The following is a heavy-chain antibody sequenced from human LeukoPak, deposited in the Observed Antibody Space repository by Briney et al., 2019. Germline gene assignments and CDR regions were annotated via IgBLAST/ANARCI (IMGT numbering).Heavy chain of an antibody. CDR1: GGSISSHY. CDR3: ATIKRGNIFGFFDF. J-gene: IGHJ4*02. CDR2: VLDNVRT. Sequence: SETLSLTCTVSGGSISSHYWSWVRQPPGKGLEWIGYVLDNVRTKDDPSLNSRFTLSADTSKNQFSLRLTSVTAADTAVYYCATIKRGNIFGFFDFWGQGILVTVSS. D-gene: IGHD5-18*01. V-gene: IGHV4-59*11.